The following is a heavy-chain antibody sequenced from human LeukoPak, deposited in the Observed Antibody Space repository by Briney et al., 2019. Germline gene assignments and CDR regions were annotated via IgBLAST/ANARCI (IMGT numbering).Heavy chain of an antibody. Sequence: GGSLRLSCAASGFTFSSYWMSWVRQAPGKGLEWVANIKQDGSEKYYVDSVKGRFTISRDNAKNSLYLQMNSLRAEDTAVYYCARDYSSTLVPPYYYYMDVWGKGTTVTVSS. CDR1: GFTFSSYW. D-gene: IGHD6-13*01. CDR3: ARDYSSTLVPPYYYYMDV. CDR2: IKQDGSEK. V-gene: IGHV3-7*01. J-gene: IGHJ6*03.